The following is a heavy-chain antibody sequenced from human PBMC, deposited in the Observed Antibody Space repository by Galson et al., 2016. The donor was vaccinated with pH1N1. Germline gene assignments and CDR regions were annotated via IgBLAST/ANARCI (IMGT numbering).Heavy chain of an antibody. CDR3: PHFFYGDYVDYFDY. CDR1: GFSLSTSGVG. CDR2: IYWDDDQ. V-gene: IGHV2-5*02. Sequence: PALVKPTQTLTLTCTFSGFSLSTSGVGVGWIRQPPGKALEWLALIYWDDDQRYSPSLKSRLTITKDTSKNQVVLTMANMDPVDTATYYCPHFFYGDYVDYFDYWGQGTLVTVSS. J-gene: IGHJ4*02. D-gene: IGHD4-17*01.